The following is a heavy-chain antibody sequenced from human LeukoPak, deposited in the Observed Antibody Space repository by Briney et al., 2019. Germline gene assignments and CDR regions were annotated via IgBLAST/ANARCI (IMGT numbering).Heavy chain of an antibody. CDR2: IYATGST. V-gene: IGHV4-4*09. D-gene: IGHD5-18*01. CDR1: GGSISSYY. J-gene: IGHJ4*02. Sequence: PSETLSLTCTVSGGSISSYYWSWIRQPPGKGLEWIGYIYATGSTNYNPSLKSRVTISVDTSKNQFSLKLSSVTAADTAVYYCARVGYSYGYSRWGQGTLVTVSS. CDR3: ARVGYSYGYSR.